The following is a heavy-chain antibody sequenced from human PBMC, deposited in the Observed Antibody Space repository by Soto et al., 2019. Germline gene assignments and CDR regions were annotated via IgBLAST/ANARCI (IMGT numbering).Heavy chain of an antibody. V-gene: IGHV1-69*01. CDR2: IIPIVGTA. J-gene: IGHJ4*02. D-gene: IGHD6-13*01. CDR3: ARGRGLAAGAGDGYFDY. Sequence: QVQLVQSGAEVKKPGSSVKVSCKASGGTFSSYAISWVRQAPGQGLEWMGGIIPIVGTANYAQKFQGRVTITADEATSTDYVELSSLRSEDTAVYYCARGRGLAAGAGDGYFDYWGQGTLVTVSS. CDR1: GGTFSSYA.